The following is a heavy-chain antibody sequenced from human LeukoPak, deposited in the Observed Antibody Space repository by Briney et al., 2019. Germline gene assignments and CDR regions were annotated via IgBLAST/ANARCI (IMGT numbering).Heavy chain of an antibody. J-gene: IGHJ4*02. CDR3: ARVGIRFLEQYYFDY. CDR1: GFSRFTFNYYA. CDR2: ISTSSSYI. V-gene: IGHV3-21*01. Sequence: GGSLRLSCAASGFSRFTFNYYAMTWVRQAPGKGLEWLSYISTSSSYIYYADSVKGRFTVSRDNAMNSLFLQMNSLIAEDTAVYYCARVGIRFLEQYYFDYWGQGTLVTVSS. D-gene: IGHD3-3*01.